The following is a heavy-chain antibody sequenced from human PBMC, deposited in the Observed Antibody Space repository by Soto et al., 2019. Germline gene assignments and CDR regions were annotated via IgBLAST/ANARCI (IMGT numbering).Heavy chain of an antibody. D-gene: IGHD1-26*01. V-gene: IGHV3-74*01. CDR2: IHRDGSST. CDR1: GFTFSYYW. Sequence: EVQLVESGGGLVRPGGSLRLSCAASGFTFSYYWMHWVRQAPGKGLVWVSRIHRDGSSTTYADFVKGRFIISRDNARNTVDLQMNGVRAEDTAVYYCARGDRGAFDLWGQGTVVTVSS. J-gene: IGHJ3*01. CDR3: ARGDRGAFDL.